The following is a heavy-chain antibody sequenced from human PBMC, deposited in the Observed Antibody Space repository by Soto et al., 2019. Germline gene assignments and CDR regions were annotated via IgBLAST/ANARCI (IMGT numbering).Heavy chain of an antibody. CDR2: IYHSGKT. V-gene: IGHV4-4*02. CDR3: ASRPAYISGKDY. CDR1: GDSISSNTW. D-gene: IGHD3-3*02. J-gene: IGHJ4*02. Sequence: QVQLQESGPGLVKPSETLSLTCAVSGDSISSNTWWSWVRQSPGKGLEWIGEIYHSGKTNYKASLKSRVTISIDKSKNQLSLNLTSVTAADTAMYFCASRPAYISGKDYWGQGTLVTVSS.